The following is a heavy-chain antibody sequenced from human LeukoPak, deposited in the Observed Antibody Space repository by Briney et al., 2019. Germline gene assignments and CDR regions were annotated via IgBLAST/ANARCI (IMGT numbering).Heavy chain of an antibody. CDR1: GFTFSSYG. J-gene: IGHJ4*02. D-gene: IGHD3-9*01. Sequence: PGGSLRLSCAASGFTFSSYGMHWVRQAPGKGLEWVAVISYDGSNKYNADSVKGRFTISRDNSKNTLFLQMNSLRAEDTAVYYCAKDSRSFDWSLANPDYWGQGTLVTVSS. CDR2: ISYDGSNK. V-gene: IGHV3-30*18. CDR3: AKDSRSFDWSLANPDY.